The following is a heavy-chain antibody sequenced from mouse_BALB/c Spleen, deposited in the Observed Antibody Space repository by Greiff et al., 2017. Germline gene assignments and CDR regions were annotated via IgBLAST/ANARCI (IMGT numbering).Heavy chain of an antibody. Sequence: EVKLEESGPSLVKPSQTLSLTCSVPGDSITSGYWNWIRKFPGNKLEYMGYISYSGSTYYNPSLKSRISITRDTSKNQYYLQLNSVTTEDTATYYCARSGAIWGAMDYWGQGTSVTVSS. J-gene: IGHJ4*01. CDR3: ARSGAIWGAMDY. CDR2: ISYSGST. CDR1: GDSITSGY. V-gene: IGHV3-8*02.